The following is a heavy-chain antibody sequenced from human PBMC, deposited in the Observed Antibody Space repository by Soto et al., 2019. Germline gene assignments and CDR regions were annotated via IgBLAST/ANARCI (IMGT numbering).Heavy chain of an antibody. D-gene: IGHD2-21*02. Sequence: ASVKVSCKASGYTCTTSAIHCVLQSLGQRLDWMGCINGADGDTKYSQNFQGRVTITRDTAANTAYMDLSSLRSEDTAVYYCARDPWRDHEGLYDYWGQGTLVTVSS. CDR2: INGADGDT. J-gene: IGHJ4*02. CDR1: GYTCTTSA. CDR3: ARDPWRDHEGLYDY. V-gene: IGHV1-3*01.